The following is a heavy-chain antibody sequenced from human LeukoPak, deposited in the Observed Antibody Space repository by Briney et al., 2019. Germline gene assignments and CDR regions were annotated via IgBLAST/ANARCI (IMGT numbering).Heavy chain of an antibody. CDR3: ARVPYYDFWSGYSGEHRFDY. J-gene: IGHJ4*02. Sequence: SGTLSLTCAVYGGSFSGYYWSWIRQPPGKGLEWIGEINHSGSTNYNPSLKSRVTISVDTSKNQFSLKLSSVTAADTAVYYCARVPYYDFWSGYSGEHRFDYWGQGTLVTVSS. CDR1: GGSFSGYY. CDR2: INHSGST. D-gene: IGHD3-3*01. V-gene: IGHV4-34*01.